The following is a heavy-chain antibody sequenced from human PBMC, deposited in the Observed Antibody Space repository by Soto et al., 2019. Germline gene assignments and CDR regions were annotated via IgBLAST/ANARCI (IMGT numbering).Heavy chain of an antibody. Sequence: ASVKVSCKASGYTFTSYDINWVRQATGQGLEWMGWMNPNSGNTGYAQKFQGRVTMTRNTSISTAYMELSSLRSEDTAVYYCATSSGWPRARDNWFDPWGQGTLVTVSS. J-gene: IGHJ5*02. V-gene: IGHV1-8*01. CDR2: MNPNSGNT. CDR3: ATSSGWPRARDNWFDP. CDR1: GYTFTSYD. D-gene: IGHD6-19*01.